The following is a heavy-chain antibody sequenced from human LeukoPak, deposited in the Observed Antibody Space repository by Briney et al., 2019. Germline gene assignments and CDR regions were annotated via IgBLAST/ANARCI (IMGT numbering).Heavy chain of an antibody. V-gene: IGHV1-69*04. CDR1: GGTFSSYA. J-gene: IGHJ4*02. CDR3: ASSKRYGGDCYSCDGLVDY. D-gene: IGHD2-21*02. CDR2: VIPILGIA. Sequence: SVKVSCKASGGTFSSYAISWVRQAPGQGLEWMGRVIPILGIANYAQKFQGRVTITADKSTSTAYMELSSLRSEDTAVYYCASSKRYGGDCYSCDGLVDYWGQGTLVTVSS.